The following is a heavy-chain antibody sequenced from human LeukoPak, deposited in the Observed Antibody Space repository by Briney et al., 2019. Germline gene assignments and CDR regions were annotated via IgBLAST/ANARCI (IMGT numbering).Heavy chain of an antibody. Sequence: SETLSLTCTVSGGSISSYWWIWIRQPPGKGLEWIGNIYYSGSTKYNPSLKSRVTISVDMSKNQFSLKLSSVTAADTAVYYCASLGRGYWGQGTLVTVSS. D-gene: IGHD3/OR15-3a*01. CDR2: IYYSGST. V-gene: IGHV4-59*12. CDR1: GGSISSYW. CDR3: ASLGRGY. J-gene: IGHJ4*02.